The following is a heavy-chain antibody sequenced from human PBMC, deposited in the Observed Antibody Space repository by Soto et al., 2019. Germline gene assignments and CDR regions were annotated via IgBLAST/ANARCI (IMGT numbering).Heavy chain of an antibody. J-gene: IGHJ6*02. D-gene: IGHD6-13*01. CDR1: GFTFSSYS. V-gene: IGHV3-48*02. CDR3: ARGGRGIAATYGMDV. Sequence: GGSLRLSCAASGFTFSSYSMNWVRQAPGKGLEWVSYISSSSSTIYYADSVKGRFTISRDNAKNSLYLQMNSLRDEDTAVYYCARGGRGIAATYGMDVWGQGTTVTVSS. CDR2: ISSSSSTI.